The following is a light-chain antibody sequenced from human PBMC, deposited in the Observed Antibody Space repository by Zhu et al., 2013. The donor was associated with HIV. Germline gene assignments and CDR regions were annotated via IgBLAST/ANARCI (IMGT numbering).Light chain of an antibody. J-gene: IGKJ2*01. CDR2: DAS. V-gene: IGKV3-20*01. CDR3: QQYGSSPGYT. CDR1: QGVAIDS. Sequence: DIVLTQSPGTLSLSPGDRATLSCRASQGVAIDSLAWYQQKPGQAPRLLIYDASNRATGIPDRFSGSGSGTDFTLTISRLEPEDFAVYYCQQYGSSPGYTFGQGTKLEIK.